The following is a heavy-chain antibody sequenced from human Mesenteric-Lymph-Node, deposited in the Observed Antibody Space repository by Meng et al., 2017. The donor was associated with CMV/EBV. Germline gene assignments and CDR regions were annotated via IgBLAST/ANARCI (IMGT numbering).Heavy chain of an antibody. CDR1: GFSLSTSGVG. J-gene: IGHJ4*02. D-gene: IGHD6-13*01. Sequence: QITLKEFGLTLVKPTQTLTLTCTCPGFSLSTSGVGVGWIRQPPGKALEWLALIYWDDDKRYSPSLKSRLTITKDTSKNQVVLTMTNMDPVDTATYYCAHSSGIAAAGPFYFDYWGQGTLVTVSS. V-gene: IGHV2-5*02. CDR3: AHSSGIAAAGPFYFDY. CDR2: IYWDDDK.